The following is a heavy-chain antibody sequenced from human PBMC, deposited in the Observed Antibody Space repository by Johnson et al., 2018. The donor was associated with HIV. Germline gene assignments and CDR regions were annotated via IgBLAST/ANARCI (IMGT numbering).Heavy chain of an antibody. CDR1: GFTFSSYA. V-gene: IGHV3-30-3*01. J-gene: IGHJ3*02. D-gene: IGHD5-24*01. CDR2: ISSDGSNK. CDR3: ARPSLKDGYNYGGGFDI. Sequence: QMLLVESGGGVVQPGRSLRLSCAASGFTFSSYAMHWVRQAPGKGLEWVAVISSDGSNKYYADSVKGRFTISRDNAKNSLFLQMSSLRDEDTAVYYCARPSLKDGYNYGGGFDIWGQGTMVTVSS.